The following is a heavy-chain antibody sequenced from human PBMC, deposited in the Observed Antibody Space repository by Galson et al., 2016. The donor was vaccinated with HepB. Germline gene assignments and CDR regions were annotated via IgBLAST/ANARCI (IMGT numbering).Heavy chain of an antibody. CDR3: ARGLRAGYYWSFDV. V-gene: IGHV3-13*01. CDR1: GFTFSNYD. D-gene: IGHD1-26*01. CDR2: YVVAGNT. Sequence: SLRLSCAASGFTFSNYDVHWVRQSMGKGLEWVSGYVVAGNTYYADSVKGRFTISREDGENSLYLQMSSLRAGDTAVYHCARGLRAGYYWSFDVWGQGTTVTVSS. J-gene: IGHJ6*02.